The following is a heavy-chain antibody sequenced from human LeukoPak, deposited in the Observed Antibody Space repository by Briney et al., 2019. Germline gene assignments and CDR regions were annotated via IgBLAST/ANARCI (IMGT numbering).Heavy chain of an antibody. D-gene: IGHD2-2*01. CDR1: GFTFSSYS. CDR2: ISSSSSYI. J-gene: IGHJ4*02. CDR3: ARDQVVPAAFDY. Sequence: GGSLRLSCAASGFTFSSYSMNWVRQAPGKGLEWVSSISSSSSYIYYADSVKGRFTISRDNAKNSLYLQVNSLRAEDTAVYYCARDQVVPAAFDYWGQGTLVTVSS. V-gene: IGHV3-21*01.